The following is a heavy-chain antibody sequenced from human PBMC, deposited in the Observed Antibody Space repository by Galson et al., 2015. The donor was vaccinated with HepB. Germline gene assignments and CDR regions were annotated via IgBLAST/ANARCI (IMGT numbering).Heavy chain of an antibody. Sequence: QSGAEVKKPGESLKISCKGSGYSFTNYWIGWVRLMPGRGLEWMGIIYPDDSDTRYSPSVQGQVTSSVDKSISTAYLQWTSLRASDTAVYYCARQLMGATQPFDNWGQGTLVTVSS. J-gene: IGHJ4*02. D-gene: IGHD1-26*01. CDR2: IYPDDSDT. CDR1: GYSFTNYW. CDR3: ARQLMGATQPFDN. V-gene: IGHV5-51*01.